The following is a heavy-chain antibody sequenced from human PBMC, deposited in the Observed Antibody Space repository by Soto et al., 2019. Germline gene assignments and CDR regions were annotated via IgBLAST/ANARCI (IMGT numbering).Heavy chain of an antibody. J-gene: IGHJ4*02. V-gene: IGHV4-39*01. CDR2: IYYSGST. D-gene: IGHD2-2*01. CDR3: ARIVLVPAAMGGYFDY. CDR1: GGSISSSSYY. Sequence: QLQLQESGPGLVKPSETLSLTCTVSGGSISSSSYYWGWIRQPPGKGLEWIGSIYYSGSTYYNPSLKSRVTISXXTXKXXFSLKLSSVTAADTAVYYCARIVLVPAAMGGYFDYWGQGTLVTVSS.